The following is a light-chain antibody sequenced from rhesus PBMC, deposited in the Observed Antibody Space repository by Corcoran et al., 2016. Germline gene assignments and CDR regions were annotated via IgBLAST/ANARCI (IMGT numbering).Light chain of an antibody. CDR1: QSSSGW. J-gene: IGKJ1*01. CDR3: QQYTSSPPT. CDR2: KAS. Sequence: DIRMTQSPSSLSASVGDTVTITCRASQSSSGWLAWYQQKPGKAPKLLIYKASTSQSGGPSRFSGGGTGTDFTLTISSLQSEDFGAYYCQQYTSSPPTFAQGTKVEIK. V-gene: IGKV1-22*01.